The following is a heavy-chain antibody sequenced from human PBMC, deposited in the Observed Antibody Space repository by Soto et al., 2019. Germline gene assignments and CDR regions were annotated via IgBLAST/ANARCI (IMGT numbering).Heavy chain of an antibody. CDR2: IYYSGST. Sequence: SSETLSLTCSVSADFFSSYFWTWIRQPPGKGLEYIGHIYYSGSTIYNPPLKSRVTISIDTSKNQFSLKMTSVTAADTAVYYCARGRKQPSREGGVDVWGKGTTVTGSS. J-gene: IGHJ6*04. D-gene: IGHD6-13*01. CDR3: ARGRKQPSREGGVDV. CDR1: ADFFSSYF. V-gene: IGHV4-59*01.